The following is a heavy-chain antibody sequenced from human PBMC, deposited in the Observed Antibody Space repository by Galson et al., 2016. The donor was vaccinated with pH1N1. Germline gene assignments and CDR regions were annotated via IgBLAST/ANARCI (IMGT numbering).Heavy chain of an antibody. V-gene: IGHV4-38-2*01. CDR1: GDSITSGYY. CDR2: FYDSGSTT. D-gene: IGHD1-1*01. Sequence: SETLSLTCAVSGDSITSGYYWGWIRQAPGRGLEWIRSFYDSGSTTYYKSSLKSRVAISVDTSKNQFSLRLSSMTAADTAVYYCAKMARTSGPDSEYYFDFWGQGMLVTVSS. J-gene: IGHJ4*02. CDR3: AKMARTSGPDSEYYFDF.